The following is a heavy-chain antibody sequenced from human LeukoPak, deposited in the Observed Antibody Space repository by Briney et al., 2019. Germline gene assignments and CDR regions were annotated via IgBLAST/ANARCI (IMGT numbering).Heavy chain of an antibody. V-gene: IGHV3-21*01. CDR1: GFTFSRYS. CDR3: ARDLGGDPDL. D-gene: IGHD4-17*01. J-gene: IGHJ2*01. CDR2: ISSSSTYI. Sequence: GGSLRLSCAASGFTFSRYSMNWVRQAPGKGLEWVSLISSSSTYIYYADSVKGRFTISRDNAKNSLDLQMNSLGSEDTALYYCARDLGGDPDLWGRGTLVTVSS.